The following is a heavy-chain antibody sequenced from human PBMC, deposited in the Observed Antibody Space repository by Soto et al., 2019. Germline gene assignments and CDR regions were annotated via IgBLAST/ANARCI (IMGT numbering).Heavy chain of an antibody. D-gene: IGHD6-6*01. J-gene: IGHJ3*02. CDR2: IRTDGTAT. V-gene: IGHV3-74*01. Sequence: EAQLVESGGGLVQPGGSLRLSCAASGFTFSSYWMHWVRQVPGKGLVWVSRIRTDGTATTYADSVKGRFTISRDNARNTLYLQMNSVRVEDTALYYCTRSIDAPHAFDIWGQGTMVTVSS. CDR3: TRSIDAPHAFDI. CDR1: GFTFSSYW.